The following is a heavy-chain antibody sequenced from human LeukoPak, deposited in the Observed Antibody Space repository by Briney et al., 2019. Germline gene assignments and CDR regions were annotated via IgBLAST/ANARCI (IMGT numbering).Heavy chain of an antibody. CDR2: ISGSGGST. Sequence: GGSLRLSCAASGFTFSSYAMSWVRQAPGKGLEWVSAISGSGGSTYYADSVKGRFTISRDNSKNTLYLQMNSPRAEDTAVYYCAKFLPTHIVVANYYFDYWGQGTLVTVSS. V-gene: IGHV3-23*01. CDR1: GFTFSSYA. CDR3: AKFLPTHIVVANYYFDY. D-gene: IGHD2-21*01. J-gene: IGHJ4*02.